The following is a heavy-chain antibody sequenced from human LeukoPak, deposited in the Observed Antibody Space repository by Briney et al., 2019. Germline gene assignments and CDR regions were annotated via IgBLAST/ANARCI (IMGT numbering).Heavy chain of an antibody. CDR2: ISGSGGST. D-gene: IGHD2-15*01. CDR3: AKSPRGYCSGGSRYVY. CDR1: GFTFSSYA. Sequence: GGSLRLSCAASGFTFSSYAMSWVRQAPGKGLEWASAISGSGGSTYYADSVKGRFTISRDNSKNTLYLQMNSLRAEDTAVYYCAKSPRGYCSGGSRYVYWGQGTLVTVSS. V-gene: IGHV3-23*01. J-gene: IGHJ4*02.